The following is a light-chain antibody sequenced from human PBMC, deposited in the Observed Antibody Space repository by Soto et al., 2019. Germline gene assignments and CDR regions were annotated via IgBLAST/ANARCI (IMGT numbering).Light chain of an antibody. CDR3: LQYHTWPGT. V-gene: IGKV3-15*01. CDR2: GAS. CDR1: QSLTGK. Sequence: EIVMMQSPATLSVSPGERATLSCRASQSLTGKLAWYQQKPGQDPRLLIYGASSRATGIPARFSGSGSGTEFTLTISSLQSEDFAVYYCLQYHTWPGTFGQGTKVDIK. J-gene: IGKJ1*01.